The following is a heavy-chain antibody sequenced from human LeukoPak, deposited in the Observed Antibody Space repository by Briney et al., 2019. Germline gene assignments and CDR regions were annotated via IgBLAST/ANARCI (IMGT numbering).Heavy chain of an antibody. CDR2: ISYDGSNK. D-gene: IGHD2-2*02. CDR3: AKEVGDCSSTSCYTFFDY. Sequence: PGRSLRLSCAASGFTFSSYGMHWVRQAPGEGLEWVAVISYDGSNKYYADSVKGRFTISRDNSKNTLYLQMNSLRAEDTAVYYCAKEVGDCSSTSCYTFFDYWGQGTLVTVSS. CDR1: GFTFSSYG. V-gene: IGHV3-30*18. J-gene: IGHJ4*02.